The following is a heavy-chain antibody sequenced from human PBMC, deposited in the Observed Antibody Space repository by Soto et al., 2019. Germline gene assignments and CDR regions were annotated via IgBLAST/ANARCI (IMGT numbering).Heavy chain of an antibody. D-gene: IGHD4-17*01. CDR1: GFSLTTYDMG. CDR3: AHAGDYDLLPFDH. V-gene: IGHV2-5*02. J-gene: IGHJ4*02. Sequence: QITLKESGPTLVRPAQTLTLTCAFSGFSLTTYDMGVAWIRQPPGKPLEWLALIYWDDDKRYSPSLTDRLAVSKDTSRNQVVLTITNLDPGDTATYFCAHAGDYDLLPFDHWGPGILVTVSS. CDR2: IYWDDDK.